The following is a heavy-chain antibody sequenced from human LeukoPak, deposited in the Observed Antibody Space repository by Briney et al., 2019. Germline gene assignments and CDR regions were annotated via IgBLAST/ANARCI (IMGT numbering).Heavy chain of an antibody. Sequence: PSETLSLTCAVYGGSFSGYYWSWIRQPPGKGLEWIGEINHSGSTNYNPSLKSRVTISVDTSKNQFSLKLSSVTAADTAVYYCATLEAGYSYGNPSDYWGQGTLVTVSS. CDR2: INHSGST. D-gene: IGHD5-18*01. CDR3: ATLEAGYSYGNPSDY. J-gene: IGHJ4*02. V-gene: IGHV4-34*01. CDR1: GGSFSGYY.